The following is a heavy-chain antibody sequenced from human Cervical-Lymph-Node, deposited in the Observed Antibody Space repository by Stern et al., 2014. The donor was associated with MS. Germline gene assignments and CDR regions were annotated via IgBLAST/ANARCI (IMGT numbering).Heavy chain of an antibody. D-gene: IGHD4-17*01. V-gene: IGHV3-11*01. CDR3: ARRAYGDFSFDY. CDR2: ISSTGGNI. Sequence: VQLVESGGGLVEPGGSLRLSCAATGFTFSDYYMSWIRQAPGTGLEWVSFISSTGGNIPYGDAVKGRFTVSRDNAKNSLYLQRSSLRAEDTAVYYCARRAYGDFSFDYWGQGTLLTVSS. CDR1: GFTFSDYY. J-gene: IGHJ4*02.